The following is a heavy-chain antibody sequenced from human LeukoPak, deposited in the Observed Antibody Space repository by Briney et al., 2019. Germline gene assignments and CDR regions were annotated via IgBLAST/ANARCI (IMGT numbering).Heavy chain of an antibody. J-gene: IGHJ2*01. CDR3: ARGGKYYGDYWYFDL. CDR2: IYYSGST. Sequence: SETLSLTCTVSGGSISSYYWSWLRQPPGKGLEWIGYIYYSGSTNYNPSLMSRVTISVDTSKNQFSLKLSSVTAADTAVYYCARGGKYYGDYWYFDLWGRGTLVTVSS. D-gene: IGHD4-17*01. V-gene: IGHV4-59*01. CDR1: GGSISSYY.